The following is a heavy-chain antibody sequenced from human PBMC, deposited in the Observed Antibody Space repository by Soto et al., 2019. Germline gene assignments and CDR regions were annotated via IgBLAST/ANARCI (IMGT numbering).Heavy chain of an antibody. J-gene: IGHJ4*02. CDR2: ISGSGGST. Sequence: GGSLRLSCAASGFTFSSYAMSWVRQAPGKGLEWVSAISGSGGSTYYADSVKGRFTISRDNSKNTLYLQMNSLRAEDTAVYYCAKEPHSNPEIFFSMTRRYAKYFVFWGPGTL. D-gene: IGHD2-2*01. CDR1: GFTFSSYA. V-gene: IGHV3-23*01. CDR3: AKEPHSNPEIFFSMTRRYAKYFVF.